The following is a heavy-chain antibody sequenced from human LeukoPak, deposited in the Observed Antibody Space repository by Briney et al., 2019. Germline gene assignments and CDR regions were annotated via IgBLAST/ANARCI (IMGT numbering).Heavy chain of an antibody. CDR2: INSDGSST. J-gene: IGHJ4*02. V-gene: IGHV3-74*01. CDR1: GFTFSHYW. Sequence: GGSLRLSCAASGFTFSHYWMQWVRQAPGKGLVWVSRINSDGSSTTYAESVKGRFTISRVNSKNTLYLQMSSLRAEDTAIYYCAKDQSGSSSDYWGQGTLVTVSS. CDR3: AKDQSGSSSDY. D-gene: IGHD1-26*01.